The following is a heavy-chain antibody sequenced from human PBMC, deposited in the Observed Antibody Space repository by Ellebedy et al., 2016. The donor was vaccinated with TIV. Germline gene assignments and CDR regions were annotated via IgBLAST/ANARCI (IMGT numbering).Heavy chain of an antibody. CDR2: ISVDGRAV. CDR3: VRGWYSSGHCDVFAM. J-gene: IGHJ3*02. V-gene: IGHV3-30*03. D-gene: IGHD6-19*01. Sequence: GESLKISCVGFGFTFSDSVMHWVRQDPGKGLEWVAGISVDGRAVHYPDSVKGRFTISRDNAQNTVYLQMNSLRLEDTAVYYCVRGWYSSGHCDVFAMWGQGTIVTVSS. CDR1: GFTFSDSV.